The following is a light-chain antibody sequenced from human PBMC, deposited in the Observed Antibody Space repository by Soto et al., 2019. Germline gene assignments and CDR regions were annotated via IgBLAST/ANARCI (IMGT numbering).Light chain of an antibody. Sequence: QSALTQPASVSGSPGQSITISCTGTSTDVGGYNYVSWYQQHPGKAPKLMIYEVGDRPSGVSNRFSGSKSGNTASLTISGLQPEDEADYYCSSYTSSSPYVFGAGTKLTVL. CDR2: EVG. CDR1: STDVGGYNY. J-gene: IGLJ1*01. V-gene: IGLV2-14*01. CDR3: SSYTSSSPYV.